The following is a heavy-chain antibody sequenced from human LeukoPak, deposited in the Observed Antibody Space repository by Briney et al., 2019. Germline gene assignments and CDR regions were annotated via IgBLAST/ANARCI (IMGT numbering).Heavy chain of an antibody. CDR2: INPNSGGT. D-gene: IGHD2-15*01. V-gene: IGHV1-2*06. CDR3: ASRKGGWNWFDP. J-gene: IGHJ5*02. CDR1: GYTFTGYY. Sequence: EASVRVSCKASGYTFTGYYMHWVRQAPGQGLEWMGRINPNSGGTNYAQKFQGRVTMTRDTSISTAYMELSRLRSDDTAVYYCASRKGGWNWFDPWGQGTLVTVSS.